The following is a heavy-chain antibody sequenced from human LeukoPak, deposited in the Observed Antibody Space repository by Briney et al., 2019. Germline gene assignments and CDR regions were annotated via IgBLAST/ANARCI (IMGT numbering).Heavy chain of an antibody. J-gene: IGHJ4*02. CDR1: GGSISSYY. CDR3: ARATTKEYYFDY. Sequence: SETLSLTCTVSGGSISSYYWSWIRQPPGKGLEWIGYIYYSGSTNYNPSLKSRVTISVDTSKNQFSLKLSSVTAADTAVYYCARATTKEYYFDYWGQGTLATVSS. V-gene: IGHV4-59*01. D-gene: IGHD4-11*01. CDR2: IYYSGST.